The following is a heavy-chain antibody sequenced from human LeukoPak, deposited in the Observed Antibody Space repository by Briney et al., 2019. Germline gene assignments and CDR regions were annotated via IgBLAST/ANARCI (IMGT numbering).Heavy chain of an antibody. CDR3: AKGHYYGSGSLDY. V-gene: IGHV3-21*04. CDR1: GFTFSIYT. CDR2: ITSSSSSM. D-gene: IGHD3-10*01. J-gene: IGHJ4*02. Sequence: PGGSLRLSCVASGFTFSIYTMSWVRQAPGKGLEGVSSITSSSSSMYSADSVKGRLTISRDNAKNSLYLQMDSLRAEDTAVYYCAKGHYYGSGSLDYWGQGTLVTVSS.